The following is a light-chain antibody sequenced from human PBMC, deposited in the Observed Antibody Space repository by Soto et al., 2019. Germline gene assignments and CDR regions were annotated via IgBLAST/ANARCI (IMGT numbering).Light chain of an antibody. CDR2: EVT. V-gene: IGLV2-8*01. CDR1: ITDVGAYNY. CDR3: SSYAGSNSFV. J-gene: IGLJ1*01. Sequence: SVLTHPPSASGSPGQSVTISCTGTITDVGAYNYVSWYQQRPGKAPKLMIFEVTKRPSGVPDRFSGSKSGNTASLTVSGVQADDEADYYCSSYAGSNSFVFGTGTKVTVL.